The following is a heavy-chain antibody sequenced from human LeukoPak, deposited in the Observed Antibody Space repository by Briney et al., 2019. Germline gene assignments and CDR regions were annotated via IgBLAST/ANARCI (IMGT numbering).Heavy chain of an antibody. D-gene: IGHD2/OR15-2a*01. CDR2: ISGSGGST. CDR1: GFTFSSYA. Sequence: GGSLRLSCAASGFTFSSYAMSWVRQAPGKGLEWVSAISGSGGSTYYADSVKGRFTISRDNSKNTLYLQMNSLRAEDTAVYYCTRPQIIEGNAFDIWGQGTMVTVSS. CDR3: TRPQIIEGNAFDI. J-gene: IGHJ3*02. V-gene: IGHV3-23*01.